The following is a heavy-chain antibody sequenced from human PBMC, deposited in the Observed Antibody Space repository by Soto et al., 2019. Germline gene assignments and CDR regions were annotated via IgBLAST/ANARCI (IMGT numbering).Heavy chain of an antibody. J-gene: IGHJ6*02. Sequence: QVQLVQSGDEVKKPGASVKVSCKASGYIFVNYGIAWVRQAPRQGLEWMGWISPYTGNTHSASKVQGRLTMTTDTSPSTAYMGLGSLTSYDTAVYYCVMVDNYVTPTPQDVWGQGTTVTVSS. V-gene: IGHV1-18*01. CDR2: ISPYTGNT. D-gene: IGHD3-16*01. CDR1: GYIFVNYG. CDR3: VMVDNYVTPTPQDV.